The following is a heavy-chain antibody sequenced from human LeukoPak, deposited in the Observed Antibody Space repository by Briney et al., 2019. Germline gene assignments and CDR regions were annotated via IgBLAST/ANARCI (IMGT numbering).Heavy chain of an antibody. V-gene: IGHV3-21*01. D-gene: IGHD3-3*01. CDR2: ISSSSSYI. CDR3: ARGGFGVVINQLDY. J-gene: IGHJ4*02. Sequence: PGGSLRLSCAASGFTFSSYSMNWVRQAPGKGLEWVSSISSSSSYIYYADSVKGRFTIPRDNAKNSLYLQMNSLRAEDTAVYYCARGGFGVVINQLDYWGQGTLVTVSS. CDR1: GFTFSSYS.